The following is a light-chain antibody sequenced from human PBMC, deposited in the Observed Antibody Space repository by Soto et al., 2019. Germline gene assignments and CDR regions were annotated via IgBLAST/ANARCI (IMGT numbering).Light chain of an antibody. CDR2: GIS. J-gene: IGKJ1*01. CDR3: QQYGSSIKT. V-gene: IGKV3-20*01. Sequence: EVVLTQSPGTLSLSPGERATLSCRASQSVLNNYLAWFQQRPGQAPRLLIYGISNRPTGIPDRFSGSGSGTDFTLTISRLEPEDFAVYYCQQYGSSIKTFGQGTKVDNK. CDR1: QSVLNNY.